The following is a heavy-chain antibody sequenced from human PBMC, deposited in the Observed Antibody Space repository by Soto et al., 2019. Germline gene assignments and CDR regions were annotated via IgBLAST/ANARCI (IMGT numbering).Heavy chain of an antibody. CDR2: IKQDGSEK. CDR1: GFTFSSYW. Sequence: GGSLRLSCAASGFTFSSYWMSWVRQAPGKGLEWVANIKQDGSEKYYVDSVKGRFTISRDNAKNSLYLQMNSLRAEDTAVYYCARDSHLYDFWSGYQYYYFDYWGQGTLVNVS. J-gene: IGHJ4*02. CDR3: ARDSHLYDFWSGYQYYYFDY. D-gene: IGHD3-3*01. V-gene: IGHV3-7*05.